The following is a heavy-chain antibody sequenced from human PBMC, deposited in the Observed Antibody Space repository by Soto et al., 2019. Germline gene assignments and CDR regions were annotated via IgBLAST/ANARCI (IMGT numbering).Heavy chain of an antibody. J-gene: IGHJ6*02. D-gene: IGHD4-17*01. CDR1: GFTFDDYA. CDR3: TKDIGYGDSRADYSYYGMDV. V-gene: IGHV3-9*01. CDR2: IRWNSGSI. Sequence: SMRLSCAASGFTFDDYAMQWVRPAPGKGLEWVSGIRWNSGSIGYADSVKGRFIISRDNAKNSLYLKMNSLRAGDTALYYCTKDIGYGDSRADYSYYGMDVWGQGTTVTVSS.